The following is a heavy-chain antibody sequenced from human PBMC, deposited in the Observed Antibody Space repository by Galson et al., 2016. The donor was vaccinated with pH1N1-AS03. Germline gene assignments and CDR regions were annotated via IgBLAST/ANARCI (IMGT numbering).Heavy chain of an antibody. J-gene: IGHJ4*02. Sequence: SLRLSCAASGFTFSSYYIHWVRQVPGKGLVWVSRVDNDGYDRVYADSVKGRFTISRGNTKNTVYLQMNSLRAEDTAIYYCARGGFHHGFDSWGQGTLITVSS. CDR3: ARGGFHHGFDS. CDR2: VDNDGYDR. CDR1: GFTFSSYY. V-gene: IGHV3-74*01. D-gene: IGHD1-14*01.